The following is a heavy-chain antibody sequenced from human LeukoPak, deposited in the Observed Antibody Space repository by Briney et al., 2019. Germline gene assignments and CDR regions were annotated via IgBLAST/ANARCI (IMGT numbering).Heavy chain of an antibody. J-gene: IGHJ5*02. D-gene: IGHD2-2*01. CDR3: ARDIVVVPAARGSWFDP. Sequence: SVKVSCKASGGTFSSYAISWVRQAPGQGLEWMGGIIPIFGTANYAQKFQGRVTITADESTSTAYMELSSLRSEDTAVYYCARDIVVVPAARGSWFDPWGQGTLVTVSS. CDR2: IIPIFGTA. CDR1: GGTFSSYA. V-gene: IGHV1-69*13.